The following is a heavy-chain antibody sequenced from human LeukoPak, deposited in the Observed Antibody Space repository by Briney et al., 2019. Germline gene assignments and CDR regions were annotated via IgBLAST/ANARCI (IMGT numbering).Heavy chain of an antibody. J-gene: IGHJ4*02. CDR1: GFTFSSYG. Sequence: PGGSLRLSCAASGFTFSSYGMHWVRQAPGKGLEWVAFIRYDGSNKYYADSVKGRFTISRDNSKNTLYLQMNSLRAEDTAVYYCAKGPYRSGSYLGYWGQETLVTVSS. V-gene: IGHV3-30*02. D-gene: IGHD3-10*01. CDR2: IRYDGSNK. CDR3: AKGPYRSGSYLGY.